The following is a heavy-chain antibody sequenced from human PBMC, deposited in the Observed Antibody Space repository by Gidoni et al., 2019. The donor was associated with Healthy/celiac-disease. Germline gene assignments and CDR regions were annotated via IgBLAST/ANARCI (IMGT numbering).Heavy chain of an antibody. V-gene: IGHV1-69*02. CDR1: VGTFSSYT. D-gene: IGHD2-2*01. CDR3: ARGGRGEGDQLPYYFDY. J-gene: IGHJ4*02. CDR2: IITILGIA. Sequence: VQLVQSGAEVQKPGSSVQFSCKASVGTFSSYTLSWVRQAPGQGLEWMGRIITILGIANYAQKFQGRVTITADKSTSTAYMELSSLRSEDTDVYYCARGGRGEGDQLPYYFDYWGQGTLVTVSS.